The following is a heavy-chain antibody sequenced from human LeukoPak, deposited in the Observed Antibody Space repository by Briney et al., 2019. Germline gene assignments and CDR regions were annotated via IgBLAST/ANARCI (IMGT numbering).Heavy chain of an antibody. CDR2: IWYDGSNK. J-gene: IGHJ4*02. CDR3: ARDLAEYSSGWYVDY. CDR1: EFKFSTYG. D-gene: IGHD6-19*01. V-gene: IGHV3-33*08. Sequence: GGSLRLSCAASEFKFSTYGMHWVRQAPGKGLEWVAVIWYDGSNKYYADSVKGRFTISRDNSKNTLYLQMNSLRAEDTAVYYCARDLAEYSSGWYVDYWGQGTLVTVSS.